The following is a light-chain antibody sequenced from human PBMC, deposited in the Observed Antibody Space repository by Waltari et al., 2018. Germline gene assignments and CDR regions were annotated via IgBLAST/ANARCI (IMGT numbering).Light chain of an antibody. CDR1: SSNIGSNT. Sequence: QSVLTQPPSASGAPGQRVTISCSGSSSNIGSNTVNWYQQLPGTAPKLLIYRDNQRPSGVPDRFSGSKSGTSASLAISGLQSDDEADYYCAAWDDSLNGLFGGGTKLIVL. V-gene: IGLV1-44*01. CDR2: RDN. CDR3: AAWDDSLNGL. J-gene: IGLJ3*02.